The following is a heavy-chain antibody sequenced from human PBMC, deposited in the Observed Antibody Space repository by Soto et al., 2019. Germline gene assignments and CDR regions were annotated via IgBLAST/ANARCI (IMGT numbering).Heavy chain of an antibody. CDR2: INAGNGNT. D-gene: IGHD3-10*01. V-gene: IGHV1-3*01. J-gene: IGHJ5*02. CDR1: GYTFTSYA. Sequence: QVQLVQSGAEVKKPGASVKVSCKASGYTFTSYAMHWVRQAPGQRLEWMGWINAGNGNTKYSQKFQGRVTITRDTSASTAYMKLSSLRSEDTAVYYCASVGFGGEDWFDPWGQGTLVTVSS. CDR3: ASVGFGGEDWFDP.